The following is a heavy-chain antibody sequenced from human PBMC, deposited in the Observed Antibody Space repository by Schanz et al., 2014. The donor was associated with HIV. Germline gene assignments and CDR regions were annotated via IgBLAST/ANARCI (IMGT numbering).Heavy chain of an antibody. J-gene: IGHJ5*02. V-gene: IGHV1-18*01. CDR3: ARDLRVVPAASDNWFDP. D-gene: IGHD2-2*01. CDR2: INAYNGNT. Sequence: QVQLVQSGDEVKKPGASVKVSCKASGYTFSTYGISWVRQAPGQGLEWMGWINAYNGNTHYAQKLQGRVTMTTDTSTSTAHMELRNLRSDDTAVYYCARDLRVVPAASDNWFDPWGQGTLVTVSS. CDR1: GYTFSTYG.